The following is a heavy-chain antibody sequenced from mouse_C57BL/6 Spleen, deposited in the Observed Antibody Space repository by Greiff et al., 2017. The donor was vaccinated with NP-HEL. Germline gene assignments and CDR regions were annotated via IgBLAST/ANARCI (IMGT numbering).Heavy chain of an antibody. CDR2: ISDGGSYT. CDR3: ARERTGTGFAY. D-gene: IGHD4-1*01. Sequence: EVQGVESGGGLVKPGGSLKLSCAASGFTFSSYAMSWVRQTPEKRLEWVATISDGGSYTYYPDNVKGRFTISRDNAKNNLYLQMSHLKSEDTAMYHCARERTGTGFAYWGQGTLVTVSA. J-gene: IGHJ3*01. V-gene: IGHV5-4*01. CDR1: GFTFSSYA.